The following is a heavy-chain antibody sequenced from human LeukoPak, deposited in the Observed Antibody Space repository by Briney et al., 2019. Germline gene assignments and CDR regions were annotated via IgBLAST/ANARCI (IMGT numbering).Heavy chain of an antibody. V-gene: IGHV4-61*08. CDR1: GGSISSGGYY. CDR3: ARLNYDFWSGYYPYYFDY. J-gene: IGHJ4*02. D-gene: IGHD3-3*01. Sequence: SETLSLTCTVSGGSISSGGYYWSWIRQHPGKGLEWIGYIYYSGSTNYNPSLKSRVTISVDTSKNQFSLKLSSVTAADTAVYYCARLNYDFWSGYYPYYFDYWGQGTLVTVSS. CDR2: IYYSGST.